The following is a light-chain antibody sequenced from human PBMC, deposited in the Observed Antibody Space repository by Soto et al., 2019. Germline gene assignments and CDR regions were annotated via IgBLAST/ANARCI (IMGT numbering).Light chain of an antibody. Sequence: EIVLTQSPATLSFSPGERATLSCRASQSVRSFLAWYQQRPGQAPRLLIYDPSKRATGIPARFSGSGSGTDFTLTISSLESEDVAVYYCQQRNDWPITFGQGTRLDIK. J-gene: IGKJ5*01. CDR1: QSVRSF. CDR2: DPS. CDR3: QQRNDWPIT. V-gene: IGKV3-11*01.